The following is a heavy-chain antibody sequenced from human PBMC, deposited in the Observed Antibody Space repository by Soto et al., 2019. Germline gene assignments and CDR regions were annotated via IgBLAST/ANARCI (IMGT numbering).Heavy chain of an antibody. CDR2: IYHSGST. CDR1: GGSISSGGYS. D-gene: IGHD5-12*01. V-gene: IGHV4-30-2*01. Sequence: QLQLQESGSGLVKPSQTLSLTCAVSGGSISSGGYSWSWIRQPPGKGLEWIGYIYHSGSTYYNPSLKSRLTIAGDRSKNQFSLKLSSVTAADTAVYYCAAGGGLPRYYWGQGTLVTVSS. CDR3: AAGGGLPRYY. J-gene: IGHJ4*02.